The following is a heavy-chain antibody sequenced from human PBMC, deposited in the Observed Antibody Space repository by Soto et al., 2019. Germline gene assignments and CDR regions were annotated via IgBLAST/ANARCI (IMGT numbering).Heavy chain of an antibody. CDR2: ISSSGSTK. CDR1: GFTFSSYE. J-gene: IGHJ6*02. Sequence: GGSLRLSCEGSGFTFSSYEMNWVRQAPGKGLEWVSYISSSGSTKNYADSVKGRFTISRDNVKNSLYLQMNSLRAENTAVYYCARVPRNFYYNGMDVWGQGTTVTVSS. CDR3: ARVPRNFYYNGMDV. V-gene: IGHV3-48*03.